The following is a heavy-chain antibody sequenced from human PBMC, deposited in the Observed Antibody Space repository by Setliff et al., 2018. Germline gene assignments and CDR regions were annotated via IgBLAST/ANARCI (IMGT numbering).Heavy chain of an antibody. V-gene: IGHV3-30*02. CDR1: VSTLGDYG. J-gene: IGHJ6*03. D-gene: IGHD7-27*01. Sequence: GASLKISCAASVSTLGDYGMHWVRQAPGKGLQWVAFIRFDESNKYYLESVRGRFSISRDNSKNTVYLQMNSLRVEDTAIYYCAKEGMRYWGSPGYMDVWGKGTTVTVSS. CDR2: IRFDESNK. CDR3: AKEGMRYWGSPGYMDV.